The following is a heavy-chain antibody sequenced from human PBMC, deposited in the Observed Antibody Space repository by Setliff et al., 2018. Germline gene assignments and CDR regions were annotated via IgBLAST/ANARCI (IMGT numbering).Heavy chain of an antibody. CDR2: IHASGSP. Sequence: SETLSLTCTVSGGSITSGSFYRSWIRQPAGKKLEWIGRIHASGSPDYNPSFKSRVTISRDTSTNQFSLKLGSATAADTAVYYCARERYFDWFFEDWGHGTLVTVSS. J-gene: IGHJ4*01. CDR1: GGSITSGSFY. V-gene: IGHV4-61*02. D-gene: IGHD3-9*01. CDR3: ARERYFDWFFED.